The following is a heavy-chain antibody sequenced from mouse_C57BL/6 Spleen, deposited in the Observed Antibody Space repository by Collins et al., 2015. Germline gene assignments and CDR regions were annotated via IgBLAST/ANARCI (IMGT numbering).Heavy chain of an antibody. CDR2: IYPSDSET. V-gene: IGHV1-61*01. CDR3: ARWDGTDYAMDY. Sequence: QVQLQQPGAELVRPGSSVKLSCKASGYTFTSYWMDWVKQRPGQGLEWIGNIYPSDSETHYNQKFKDKATLTVDKSSSTAYMQLSSLTSEDSAVYYCARWDGTDYAMDYWGQGTSVTVSS. J-gene: IGHJ4*01. CDR1: GYTFTSYW. D-gene: IGHD4-1*01.